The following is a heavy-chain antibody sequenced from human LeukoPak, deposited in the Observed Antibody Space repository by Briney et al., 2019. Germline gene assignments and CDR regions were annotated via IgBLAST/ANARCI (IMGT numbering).Heavy chain of an antibody. CDR2: IYSGGST. V-gene: IGHV3-53*01. CDR1: GFTVSSNY. D-gene: IGHD3-22*01. CDR3: ASVSYYYDSSGYYFDY. J-gene: IGHJ4*02. Sequence: GGSLRLSCAASGFTVSSNYMSWVRQAPGKGLEWVSVIYSGGSTYYADSVKGRFTISRDNSKNTLYLQMNSLRAEDTAVYYCASVSYYYDSSGYYFDYWGQGTLATVSS.